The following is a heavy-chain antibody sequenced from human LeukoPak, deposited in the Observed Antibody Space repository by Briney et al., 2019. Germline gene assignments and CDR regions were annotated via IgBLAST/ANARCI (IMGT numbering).Heavy chain of an antibody. CDR3: ARKFLLVTGSENWFDP. CDR2: IYYSGST. V-gene: IGHV4-59*08. D-gene: IGHD2-21*02. J-gene: IGHJ5*02. Sequence: PSETLSLTCTVSGGSISSYYWSWIRQPPGKGLEWIGYIYYSGSTNYNPSLKSRVTISVDTSKNQFSLKLSSVTAADTAVYYCARKFLLVTGSENWFDPWGQGTLVTVSS. CDR1: GGSISSYY.